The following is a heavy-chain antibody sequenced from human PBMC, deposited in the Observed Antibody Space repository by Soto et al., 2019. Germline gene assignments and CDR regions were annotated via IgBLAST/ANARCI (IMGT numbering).Heavy chain of an antibody. D-gene: IGHD1-7*01. CDR3: ARGHNWHYLY. CDR2: MNPNNGKA. J-gene: IGHJ4*02. CDR1: GYSFTTYD. Sequence: QVQLVQSWAEVKEPGASVKVSCKASGYSFTTYDINWVRQATGQGLEWMGWMNPNNGKAGYAQTFQGRVTMTRDTSTPTAYMELSSLTSEDTAMYFCARGHNWHYLYWGQGTLVTVSS. V-gene: IGHV1-8*01.